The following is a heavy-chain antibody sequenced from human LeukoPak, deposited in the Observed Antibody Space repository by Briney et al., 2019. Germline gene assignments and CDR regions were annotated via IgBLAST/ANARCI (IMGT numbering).Heavy chain of an antibody. V-gene: IGHV4-4*02. CDR3: ASHIPVTAMRVFDH. Sequence: SETLSLTCAVSGGSITISYWWSWVRQPPGKGLEWIGEIHHGGSTNYEPSLKSRVTMSVDKSKNQFSLRLTSVTAADTAVYYCASHIPVTAMRVFDHWGQGALVTVSS. D-gene: IGHD2-21*02. CDR1: GGSITISYW. J-gene: IGHJ4*02. CDR2: IHHGGST.